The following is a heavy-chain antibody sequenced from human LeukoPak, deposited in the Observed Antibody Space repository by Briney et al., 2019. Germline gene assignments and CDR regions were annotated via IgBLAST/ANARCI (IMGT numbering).Heavy chain of an antibody. Sequence: TGGSLRLSCAASGFTFTSCAMTWVRQAPGKGLEWVSAISGSGGGTFYADSVKGRFTVSRDNSKNTLCLQINRLRAEDTAVYYCAKGPYASAWFGEYWGQGTLVTVSS. D-gene: IGHD3-10*01. V-gene: IGHV3-23*01. CDR3: AKGPYASAWFGEY. CDR2: ISGSGGGT. CDR1: GFTFTSCA. J-gene: IGHJ4*02.